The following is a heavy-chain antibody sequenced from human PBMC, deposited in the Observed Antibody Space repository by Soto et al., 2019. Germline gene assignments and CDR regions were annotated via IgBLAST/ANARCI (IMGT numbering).Heavy chain of an antibody. J-gene: IGHJ4*02. CDR3: AKGPLGIAVAGTLGY. Sequence: EVQLVESGGGLVQPGRSLRLSCAASGFTFDDYAMHWVRQAPGKGLEWVSGISWNSGSIGYADSVKGRFTISRDNAKNSLYLQMNSLRAEATALYYCAKGPLGIAVAGTLGYWGQGTLVTVSS. V-gene: IGHV3-9*01. D-gene: IGHD6-19*01. CDR1: GFTFDDYA. CDR2: ISWNSGSI.